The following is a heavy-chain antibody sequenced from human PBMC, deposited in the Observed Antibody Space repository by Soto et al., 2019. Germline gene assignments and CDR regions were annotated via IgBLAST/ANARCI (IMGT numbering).Heavy chain of an antibody. Sequence: SLRLSCAASGFTFDDYAMHWVRQAPGKGLEWVSGISWNSGSIGYADSVKGRFTISRDNAKNSLYLQMNSLRAEDTALYYCAKDLEPNYYYYGMDVWGQGTTVTVSS. CDR2: ISWNSGSI. V-gene: IGHV3-9*01. CDR3: AKDLEPNYYYYGMDV. J-gene: IGHJ6*02. CDR1: GFTFDDYA. D-gene: IGHD1-1*01.